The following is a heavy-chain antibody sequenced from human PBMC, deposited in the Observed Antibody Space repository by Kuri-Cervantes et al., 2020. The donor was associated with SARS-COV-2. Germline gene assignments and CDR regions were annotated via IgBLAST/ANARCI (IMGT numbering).Heavy chain of an antibody. D-gene: IGHD3-22*01. Sequence: GESLKISCAASGFTFSSYGMHWVRQAPGKGLEWVAFIRYDGSNKYYADSVKGRFTISRDNSKNTLYLQMNSLGAEDTAVYYCAKDQGDDYYDSSGYYGWGVVDYWGQGTLVTVSS. CDR3: AKDQGDDYYDSSGYYGWGVVDY. CDR1: GFTFSSYG. J-gene: IGHJ4*02. CDR2: IRYDGSNK. V-gene: IGHV3-30*02.